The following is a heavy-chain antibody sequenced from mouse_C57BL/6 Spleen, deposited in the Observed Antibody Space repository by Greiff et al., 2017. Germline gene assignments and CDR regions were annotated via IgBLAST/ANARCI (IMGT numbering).Heavy chain of an antibody. CDR3: ARDRRLGRGAMDY. Sequence: EVQLVESGGGLVKPGGSLKLSCAASGFTFSSYAMSWVRQTPEKRLEWVATISDGGSYTYYPDNVKGRFTISRDNAKNNLYLQMSHLKSEDTAMYYCARDRRLGRGAMDYWGQGTSVTVSS. CDR1: GFTFSSYA. J-gene: IGHJ4*01. D-gene: IGHD4-1*01. CDR2: ISDGGSYT. V-gene: IGHV5-4*01.